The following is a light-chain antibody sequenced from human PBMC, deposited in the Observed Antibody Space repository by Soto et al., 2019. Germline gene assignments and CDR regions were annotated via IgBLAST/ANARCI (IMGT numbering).Light chain of an antibody. V-gene: IGKV1-39*01. CDR3: QQTYSTPQP. J-gene: IGKJ1*01. Sequence: DIQMTQSPSSLSASIGDRVTITCRTSQSISHYLNWYQQKPGKAPKLLIYGASSLESGVPSRFSGSGSGTDFTLTISTLQPEDFATYYCQQTYSTPQPFGQGTKVEIK. CDR1: QSISHY. CDR2: GAS.